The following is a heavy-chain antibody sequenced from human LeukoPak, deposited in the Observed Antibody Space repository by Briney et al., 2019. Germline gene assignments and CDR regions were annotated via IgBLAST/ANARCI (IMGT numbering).Heavy chain of an antibody. V-gene: IGHV3-21*01. J-gene: IGHJ4*02. D-gene: IGHD3-22*01. Sequence: GGSLRLSCAASGFIFSTYSMSWVRQVPGKGLEWVSSISSSSSYIHYADSVKGRFTISRDNAQNSLYLQMNSLRVEDTAVYYCARSDHYDSNGYYDYWGQGTLVTVSS. CDR1: GFIFSTYS. CDR3: ARSDHYDSNGYYDY. CDR2: ISSSSSYI.